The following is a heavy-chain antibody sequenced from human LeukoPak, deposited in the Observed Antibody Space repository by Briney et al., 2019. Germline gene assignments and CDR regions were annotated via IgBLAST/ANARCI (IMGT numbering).Heavy chain of an antibody. CDR2: ISWNSGSI. D-gene: IGHD3-3*01. V-gene: IGHV3-9*01. J-gene: IGHJ5*02. CDR3: AKGHDFWSGYYHGGDWFDP. Sequence: GGSLRLSCAASGFTFDDYAMHWVRQAPGKGLEWVSGISWNSGSIGYADSVKGRFTISRDNAKNSPYLQMNSLRAEDTALYYCAKGHDFWSGYYHGGDWFDPWGQGTLVTVSS. CDR1: GFTFDDYA.